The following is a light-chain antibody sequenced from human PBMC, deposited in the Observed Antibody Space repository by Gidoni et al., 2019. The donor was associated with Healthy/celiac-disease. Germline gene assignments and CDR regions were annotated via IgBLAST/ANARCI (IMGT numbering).Light chain of an antibody. CDR1: QSVSSSY. Sequence: EIVLTQSPGTLSLSPGERATLSCRASQSVSSSYLAWYQQKPGQAPRLLIYGASSRATGIPDRFSGSGSGTDFTLTISRLEPEDFAVYYCQQYGSPALNVXGGTKVEI. CDR2: GAS. J-gene: IGKJ4*01. V-gene: IGKV3-20*01. CDR3: QQYGSPALN.